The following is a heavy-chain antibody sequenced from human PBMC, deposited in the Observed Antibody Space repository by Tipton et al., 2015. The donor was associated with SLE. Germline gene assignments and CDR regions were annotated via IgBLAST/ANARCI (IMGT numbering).Heavy chain of an antibody. CDR3: ARGFGHYDSSGYPDAFDI. CDR1: GGSFSGYY. D-gene: IGHD3-22*01. V-gene: IGHV4-34*01. Sequence: GLVKPSETLSLTCAVYGGSFSGYYWSWIRQPPGKGLEWIGEINHSGSTNYNPSLKSRVTISVDTSKNQFSLKLSSVTAADTAVYYCARGFGHYDSSGYPDAFDIWGQGTMVTVSS. J-gene: IGHJ3*02. CDR2: INHSGST.